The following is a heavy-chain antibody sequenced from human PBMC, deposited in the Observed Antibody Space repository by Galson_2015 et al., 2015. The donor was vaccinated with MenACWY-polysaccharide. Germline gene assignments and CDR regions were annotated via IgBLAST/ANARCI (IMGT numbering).Heavy chain of an antibody. V-gene: IGHV3-23*01. CDR3: VKGGWAYN. J-gene: IGHJ4*02. Sequence: SMRLSCAASGFTFSIYVMTWVRQAPGKGLEWVSAISSGSATAYYTDSVKGRLTISRDNSKDTVHLQMDSLRAEDTAVYYCVKGGWAYNWGQSTLVTVSS. D-gene: IGHD3-16*01. CDR1: GFTFSIYV. CDR2: ISSGSATA.